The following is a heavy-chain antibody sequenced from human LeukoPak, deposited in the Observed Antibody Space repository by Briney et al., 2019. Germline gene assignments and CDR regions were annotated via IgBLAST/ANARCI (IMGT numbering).Heavy chain of an antibody. CDR1: GGSISSSNW. CDR3: ARDPILTGTGPNFDY. V-gene: IGHV4-4*02. Sequence: SETLSLTCAVSGGSISSSNWWSWVRQPPGKGLEWIGEIYHSGSTNYNPSLKSRVTISVDKSKNQFSLKLSSVTAADTAVYYCARDPILTGTGPNFDYWGQGTLVTVSS. J-gene: IGHJ4*02. D-gene: IGHD1-7*01. CDR2: IYHSGST.